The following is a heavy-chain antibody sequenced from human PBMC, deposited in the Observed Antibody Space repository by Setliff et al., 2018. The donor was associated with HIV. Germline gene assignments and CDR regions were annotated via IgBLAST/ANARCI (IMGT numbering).Heavy chain of an antibody. CDR2: IIPITGTI. CDR1: GDTFTGHA. CDR3: ARAPYSSSWGLDY. Sequence: SVKVSCKISGDTFTGHAIVWVRQAPGQGLEWMGGIIPITGTIHFAQKFQDRITVTKDESTGTVYMELSSLRAEDTAVYYCARAPYSSSWGLDYWGQGTLVTVSS. V-gene: IGHV1-69*05. J-gene: IGHJ4*02. D-gene: IGHD6-13*01.